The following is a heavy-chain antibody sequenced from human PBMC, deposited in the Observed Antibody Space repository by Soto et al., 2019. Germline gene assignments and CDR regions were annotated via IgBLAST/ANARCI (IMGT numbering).Heavy chain of an antibody. Sequence: SETLSLTCTVSGGSISSYYWSWIRQPPGKGLEWIGYIYYSGSTNYNPSLKSRVTISVDTPKNQFSLKLSSVTAADTAVYYCAGGITMVRGVITRPYYFDYWGQGTLVTVSS. CDR1: GGSISSYY. D-gene: IGHD3-10*01. CDR2: IYYSGST. V-gene: IGHV4-59*08. J-gene: IGHJ4*02. CDR3: AGGITMVRGVITRPYYFDY.